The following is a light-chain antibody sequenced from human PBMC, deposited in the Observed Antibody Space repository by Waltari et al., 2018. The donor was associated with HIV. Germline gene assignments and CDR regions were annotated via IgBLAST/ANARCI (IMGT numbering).Light chain of an antibody. CDR1: SGSVSTTSF. V-gene: IGLV8-61*01. Sequence: QTVVTQEPSFSVSPGGTVTLTCGMNSGSVSTTSFPSWYQQTPGQAPRPLIYSTNSRSSGVPARCSGSILRNKSALTITGAQADDESDYYCLVRMGRGAWVFGGGTKLTVL. J-gene: IGLJ3*02. CDR3: LVRMGRGAWV. CDR2: STN.